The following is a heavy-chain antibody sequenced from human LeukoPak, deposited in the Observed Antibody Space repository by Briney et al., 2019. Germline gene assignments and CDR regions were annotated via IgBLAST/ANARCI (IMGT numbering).Heavy chain of an antibody. V-gene: IGHV3-30-3*01. Sequence: GRSLRLSCAASGFTFGSYAVHWVRQAPGKELQWVAVISYDGDNKYYGDSVKGRFTISRDNSENTLYLQMNSLRIEDTAVYYCATQSPQGTGWYGMGYWGQGTLVTVSS. J-gene: IGHJ4*02. D-gene: IGHD6-19*01. CDR1: GFTFGSYA. CDR2: ISYDGDNK. CDR3: ATQSPQGTGWYGMGY.